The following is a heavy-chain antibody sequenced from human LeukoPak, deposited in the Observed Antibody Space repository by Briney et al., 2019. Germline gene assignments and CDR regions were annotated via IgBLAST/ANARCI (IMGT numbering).Heavy chain of an antibody. J-gene: IGHJ4*02. CDR2: ISSSSSTI. Sequence: PGGSLRLSCAASGFTFSSYSMNWVRQAPGKGLEWVSYISSSSSTIYYADSVKGRFTISRDNAKNSLYLQMNSLRAEDTAVYYCARDHVAADEYFDYWGQGTLVTVSS. V-gene: IGHV3-48*01. CDR3: ARDHVAADEYFDY. CDR1: GFTFSSYS. D-gene: IGHD6-13*01.